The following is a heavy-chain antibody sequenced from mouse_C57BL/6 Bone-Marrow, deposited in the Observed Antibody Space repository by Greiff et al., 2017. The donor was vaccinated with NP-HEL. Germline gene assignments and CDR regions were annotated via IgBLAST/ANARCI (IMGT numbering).Heavy chain of an antibody. CDR1: GYSITSGYY. J-gene: IGHJ2*01. Sequence: EVKLMESGPGLVKPSQSLSLTCSVTGYSITSGYYWNWIRQFPGNKLEWMGYISYDGSNNYNPSLKNRISITRDTSKNQFFLKLNSVTTEDTATYYCAIYYYGNYWGQGTTLTVSS. CDR3: AIYYYGNY. D-gene: IGHD1-1*01. V-gene: IGHV3-6*01. CDR2: ISYDGSN.